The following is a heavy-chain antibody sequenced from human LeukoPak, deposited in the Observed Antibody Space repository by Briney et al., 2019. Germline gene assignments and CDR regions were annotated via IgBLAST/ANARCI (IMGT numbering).Heavy chain of an antibody. CDR1: GYRFTSYW. J-gene: IGHJ3*02. Sequence: GESLKISCQGSGYRFTSYWSGWVRQMPGKGLEWMEIIYPGDSDTRYSPSFQGQVTISADKSISTAYLQWSSLKASDTAMYYCARIKSSGWYLDAFDIWGQGTMVTVSS. CDR3: ARIKSSGWYLDAFDI. V-gene: IGHV5-51*01. CDR2: IYPGDSDT. D-gene: IGHD6-19*01.